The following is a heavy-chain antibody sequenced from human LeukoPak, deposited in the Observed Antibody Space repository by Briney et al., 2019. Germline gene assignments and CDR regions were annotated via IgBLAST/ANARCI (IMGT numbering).Heavy chain of an antibody. CDR1: GFTFSSYG. CDR2: IRYDGSNK. V-gene: IGHV3-30*02. CDR3: AKDSDYGDYVGYYYYMDV. Sequence: PGGSLRLSCAASGFTFSSYGMHWVRQAPGKGLEWVAFIRYDGSNKYYADSVKGRFTISRDNSKNTLYLQMNSLRAEDTAVYYCAKDSDYGDYVGYYYYMDVWGKGTTVTVSS. D-gene: IGHD4-17*01. J-gene: IGHJ6*03.